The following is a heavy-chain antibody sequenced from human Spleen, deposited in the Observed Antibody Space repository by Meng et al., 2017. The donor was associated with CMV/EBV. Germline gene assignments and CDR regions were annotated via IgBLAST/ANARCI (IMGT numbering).Heavy chain of an antibody. CDR3: ARDDSGWYGSIGSDYFDY. Sequence: GESLKISCAASGFTFSSFWMAWVRQAPGKGLEWVGNIKQDESEIQYVGSVKGRFTITRDNAKNSLYLQMNSLRAEDTAVYYCARDDSGWYGSIGSDYFDYWGQGTLVTVSS. V-gene: IGHV3-7*01. CDR1: GFTFSSFW. J-gene: IGHJ4*02. D-gene: IGHD6-19*01. CDR2: IKQDESEI.